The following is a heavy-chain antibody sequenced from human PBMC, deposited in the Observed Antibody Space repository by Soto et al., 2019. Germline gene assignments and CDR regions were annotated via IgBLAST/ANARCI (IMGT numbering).Heavy chain of an antibody. CDR2: IIPIFGTA. CDR1: GGTFSSYA. CDR3: ASTRSFYSSSDYYYGMDF. Sequence: SVKVSCKASGGTFSSYAISWVRQAPGQGLEWMGGIIPIFGTANYAQKFQGRVTITADESTSTAYMELSSLRSEDTAVYYCASTRSFYSSSDYYYGMDFWGQGTTVTVSS. J-gene: IGHJ6*02. D-gene: IGHD6-13*01. V-gene: IGHV1-69*13.